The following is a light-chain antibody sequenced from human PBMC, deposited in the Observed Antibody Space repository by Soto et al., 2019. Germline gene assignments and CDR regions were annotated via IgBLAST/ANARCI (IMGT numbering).Light chain of an antibody. Sequence: EIVLTQSPGTLSLSPGERATLSCRASQSVSSNDLAWYQQKPGQAPRLLIYGASSRATGIPDRFSGSGSGRDFTLTISRLEPEDFAVYYCQQYGSSPRVTFGGGTKVQIK. V-gene: IGKV3-20*01. CDR3: QQYGSSPRVT. J-gene: IGKJ4*01. CDR1: QSVSSND. CDR2: GAS.